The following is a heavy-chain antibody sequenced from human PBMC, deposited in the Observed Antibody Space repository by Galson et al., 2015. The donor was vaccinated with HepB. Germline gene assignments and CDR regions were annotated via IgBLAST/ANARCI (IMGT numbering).Heavy chain of an antibody. J-gene: IGHJ4*02. V-gene: IGHV3-11*05. Sequence: SLRLSCAASGFTFSDYYMSWIRQAPGKGLEWVSYISSSSSYTNYADSVKGRFTISRDNAKNSLYLQMNSLRAEDTAVYYCARDGVTVRGGTLLDYWGQGTLVTVSS. CDR3: ARDGVTVRGGTLLDY. CDR1: GFTFSDYY. D-gene: IGHD3-10*01. CDR2: ISSSSSYT.